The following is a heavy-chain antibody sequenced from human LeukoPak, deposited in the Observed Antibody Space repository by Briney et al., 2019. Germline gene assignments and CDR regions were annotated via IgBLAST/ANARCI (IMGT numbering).Heavy chain of an antibody. Sequence: GGSLRLSCASSGFTFSSYAMSWVRQAPGRGLEWVSSIRGRGGSTYYADSVQGRFTISRDSSKNTLYLQMNSLRAEDTAVYYCAKHMGDSEYYGLDVWGQGTTVTVSS. J-gene: IGHJ6*02. CDR3: AKHMGDSEYYGLDV. V-gene: IGHV3-23*01. CDR2: IRGRGGST. D-gene: IGHD3-16*01. CDR1: GFTFSSYA.